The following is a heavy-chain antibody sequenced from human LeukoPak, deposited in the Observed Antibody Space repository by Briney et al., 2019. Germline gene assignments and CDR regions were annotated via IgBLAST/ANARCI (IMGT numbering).Heavy chain of an antibody. CDR2: INSDGSGT. D-gene: IGHD2-15*01. Sequence: GGSLRLSCAASEFTLSFYWMHWVRQAPGKGLVWVSRINSDGSGTRYAGSVKGRFTISRDNAKNTLYLQMNSLRAEDTAVYYCTRDSYCSGGSCYRYYGMDVWGQGTTVTVSS. CDR3: TRDSYCSGGSCYRYYGMDV. CDR1: EFTLSFYW. V-gene: IGHV3-74*01. J-gene: IGHJ6*02.